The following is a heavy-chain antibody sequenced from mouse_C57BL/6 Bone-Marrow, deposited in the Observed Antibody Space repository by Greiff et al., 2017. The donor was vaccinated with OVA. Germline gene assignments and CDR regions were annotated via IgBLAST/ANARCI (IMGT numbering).Heavy chain of an antibody. CDR1: GFTFSSYA. V-gene: IGHV5-4*01. J-gene: IGHJ3*01. CDR3: ARALYDYESSCAY. D-gene: IGHD2-4*01. CDR2: ISDGGSYT. Sequence: EVQLVESGGGLVKPGGSLKLSCAASGFTFSSYAMSWVRQTPEKRLEWVATISDGGSYTYYPDNVKGRFTISRDNAKNNLYLQMSHLKSEDTAMYYCARALYDYESSCAYWGQGTLVTVSA.